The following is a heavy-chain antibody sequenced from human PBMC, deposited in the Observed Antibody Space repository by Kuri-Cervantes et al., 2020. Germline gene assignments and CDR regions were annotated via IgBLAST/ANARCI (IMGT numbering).Heavy chain of an antibody. J-gene: IGHJ5*02. V-gene: IGHV1-2*04. Sequence: GESLKISCKASGYTFTGYYMHWVRQAPGQGLEWMGWINPNSGGTNYAQKFQGWVTMTRDTSISTAYMELSRLRSDDTAVYYCARSGRRPAAISDWFDPWGQGTLVTVSS. CDR3: ARSGRRPAAISDWFDP. D-gene: IGHD2-2*01. CDR2: INPNSGGT. CDR1: GYTFTGYY.